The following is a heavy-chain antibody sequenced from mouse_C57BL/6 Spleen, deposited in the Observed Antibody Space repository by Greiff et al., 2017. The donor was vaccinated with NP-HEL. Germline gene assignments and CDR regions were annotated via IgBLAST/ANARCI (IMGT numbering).Heavy chain of an antibody. CDR2: INPNNGGT. J-gene: IGHJ2*01. CDR1: GYTFTDYN. V-gene: IGHV1-18*01. Sequence: VQLKQSGPELVKPGASVKIPCKASGYTFTDYNMDWVKQSHGKSLEWIGDINPNNGGTIYNQKFKGKATLTVDKSSSTAYMELRSLTSEDTAVYYCARGRPSRSGGSDYWGQGTTLTVSS. D-gene: IGHD3-1*01. CDR3: ARGRPSRSGGSDY.